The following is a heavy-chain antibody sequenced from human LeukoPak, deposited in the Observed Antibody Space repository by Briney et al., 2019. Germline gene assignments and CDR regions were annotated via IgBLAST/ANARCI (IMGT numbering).Heavy chain of an antibody. J-gene: IGHJ4*02. CDR1: GYTFTGYY. CDR2: INPNSGGT. D-gene: IGHD1-26*01. Sequence: VASVKVSCKASGYTFTGYYMHWVRQAPGQGLEWMGRINPNSGGTNYAQKFQGRVTMTRDTSINTAYMEVSRLRSDDTAVYYCVRDQRGSHFDYWGQGTLVTVSS. CDR3: VRDQRGSHFDY. V-gene: IGHV1-2*02.